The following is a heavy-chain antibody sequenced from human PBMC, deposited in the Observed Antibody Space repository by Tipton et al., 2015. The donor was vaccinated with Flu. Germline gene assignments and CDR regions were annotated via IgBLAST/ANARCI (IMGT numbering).Heavy chain of an antibody. V-gene: IGHV4-34*01. J-gene: IGHJ4*02. D-gene: IGHD1-1*01. CDR3: ARRGVTGTLAG. Sequence: TLSLTCAVYGGSFSGYYWSWIRQPPGKGLEWIGEINHSGSTNYNPSLKSRVTISVDTSKNQFSLKLSSVTAADTAVYYCARRGVTGTLAGWGQGTLVTVSS. CDR2: INHSGST. CDR1: GGSFSGYY.